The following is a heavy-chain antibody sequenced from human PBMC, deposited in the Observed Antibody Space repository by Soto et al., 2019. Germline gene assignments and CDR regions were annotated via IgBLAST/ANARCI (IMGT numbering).Heavy chain of an antibody. D-gene: IGHD2-2*01. V-gene: IGHV3-30-3*01. J-gene: IGHJ6*02. CDR2: ISYDGSNK. Sequence: QVQLVESGGGVVQPGRSLRLSCAASGFTFSSYAMHWVRQAPGKGLEWVAVISYDGSNKYYADSVKGRFTISRDNSKNTRDVEMNSLGAEDTAGYYWARDRGSKSYYYFGMDVWGQGTTVTVSS. CDR1: GFTFSSYA. CDR3: ARDRGSKSYYYFGMDV.